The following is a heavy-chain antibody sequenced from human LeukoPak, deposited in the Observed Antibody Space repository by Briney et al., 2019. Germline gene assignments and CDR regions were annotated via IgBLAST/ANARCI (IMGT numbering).Heavy chain of an antibody. Sequence: QPGGSLRLSCAASGFTFGSYGMTWVRQAPGKGLEWVSAISGDGAFTYYADSVKGRFTISRDNSKNTLYLQMNSLRAEDTAVYYCAWCSGGSCYSNGMDVRGQGTTVTVSS. CDR1: GFTFGSYG. CDR2: ISGDGAFT. J-gene: IGHJ6*02. D-gene: IGHD2-15*01. V-gene: IGHV3-23*01. CDR3: AWCSGGSCYSNGMDV.